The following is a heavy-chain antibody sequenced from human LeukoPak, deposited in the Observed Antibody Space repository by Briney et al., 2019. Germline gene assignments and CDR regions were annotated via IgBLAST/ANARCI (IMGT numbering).Heavy chain of an antibody. Sequence: GGSLRLSCAASGFTFSTYEMNWVRQAPGKGLKWVSYISSSGSNIYYADSVKGRFTISRDNAKNSLYLQMNSLRAEDTAVYYCARAYAPMDYWGQGTLVTVSS. D-gene: IGHD2-8*01. J-gene: IGHJ4*02. CDR1: GFTFSTYE. V-gene: IGHV3-48*03. CDR2: ISSSGSNI. CDR3: ARAYAPMDY.